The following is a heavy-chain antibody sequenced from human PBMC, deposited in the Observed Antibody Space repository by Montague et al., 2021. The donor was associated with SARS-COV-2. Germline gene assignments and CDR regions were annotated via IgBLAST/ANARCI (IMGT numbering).Heavy chain of an antibody. J-gene: IGHJ4*02. V-gene: IGHV4-4*02. CDR1: GGSVSSSNW. Sequence: SETRSLTCAASGGSVSSSNWWTWVRQPPGKGLEWIGEMYHAGSTNYNPSLTSRVAISIDKSKNQFSLTLRSVVAADTAVYYCARCGKNYGPFDYWGQGTPVSVSS. D-gene: IGHD5-18*01. CDR2: MYHAGST. CDR3: ARCGKNYGPFDY.